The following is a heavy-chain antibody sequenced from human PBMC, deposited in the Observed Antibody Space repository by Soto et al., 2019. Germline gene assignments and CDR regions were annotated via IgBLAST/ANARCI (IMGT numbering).Heavy chain of an antibody. J-gene: IGHJ4*02. D-gene: IGHD3-9*01. V-gene: IGHV3-49*03. Sequence: EVQLVESEGGLVQPGRSLRLSCTASGFTFGDYAMSWFRQAPGKGLEWVGFIRSRAHGATTEYAASVRGRFTFSRDDSKGIAFLQMNSLKTDDTAVYYCCRGXXTXXWFFDFWXQGTLVTVST. CDR2: IRSRAHGATT. CDR3: CRGXXTXXWFFDF. CDR1: GFTFGDYA.